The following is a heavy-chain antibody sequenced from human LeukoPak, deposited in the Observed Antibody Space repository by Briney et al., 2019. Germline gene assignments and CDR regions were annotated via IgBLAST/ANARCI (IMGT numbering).Heavy chain of an antibody. Sequence: ASVKVSCKASGYTFTGYYMHWVRQAPGQGLEWMGWINPNSGGTNYAQKFQGRVTMTRDTSISTAYMELSRLRSDDTAVYYCARDLVRGSGWYWFDPWGQGTLVTVSS. CDR2: INPNSGGT. V-gene: IGHV1-2*02. CDR3: ARDLVRGSGWYWFDP. J-gene: IGHJ5*02. CDR1: GYTFTGYY. D-gene: IGHD6-19*01.